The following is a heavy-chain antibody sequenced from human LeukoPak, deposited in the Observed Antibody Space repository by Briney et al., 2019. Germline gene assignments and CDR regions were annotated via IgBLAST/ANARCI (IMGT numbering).Heavy chain of an antibody. CDR1: GFTFSSYG. V-gene: IGHV3-33*06. CDR3: ANGYCSGGSCSYDAFDI. D-gene: IGHD2-15*01. Sequence: GGSLRLSCAASGFTFSSYGMHWVRQAPGKGVEGVAVIWYDGSNKYYADSVKGRFTISRDNSNNTLYLQMNSLRAEDTAVYYCANGYCSGGSCSYDAFDIWGQGTMVTVSS. J-gene: IGHJ3*02. CDR2: IWYDGSNK.